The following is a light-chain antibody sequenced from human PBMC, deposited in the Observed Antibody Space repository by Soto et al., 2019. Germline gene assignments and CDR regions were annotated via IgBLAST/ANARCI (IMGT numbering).Light chain of an antibody. V-gene: IGLV2-8*01. CDR1: SSDVGGYNY. Sequence: QSVLTQPPSASGSPGQSVTISCTGTSSDVGGYNYVSWYQQHPGKAPKLMIYEVSKRPSGVPDRVSGSKSGNTASLTVFGLQAEDEAEYSCRSDAGSKNLGYVFGTGTKVTVL. CDR3: RSDAGSKNLGYV. J-gene: IGLJ1*01. CDR2: EVS.